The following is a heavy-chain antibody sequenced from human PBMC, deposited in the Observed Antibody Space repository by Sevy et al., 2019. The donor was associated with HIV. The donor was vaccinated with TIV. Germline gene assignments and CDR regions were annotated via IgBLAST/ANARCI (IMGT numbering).Heavy chain of an antibody. D-gene: IGHD2-2*01. CDR3: AREGSSKGHDY. CDR1: GFRFSIYA. Sequence: GGSLRLSCTTSGFRFSIYAMTWVRQAPGKGLEWVSSFCMGGDRIYYADSVRGRFTISRDDSKNTLYLEMNNLRAEDTAKYDCAREGSSKGHDYWGQGTLVTVSS. CDR2: FCMGGDRI. V-gene: IGHV3-23*01. J-gene: IGHJ4*02.